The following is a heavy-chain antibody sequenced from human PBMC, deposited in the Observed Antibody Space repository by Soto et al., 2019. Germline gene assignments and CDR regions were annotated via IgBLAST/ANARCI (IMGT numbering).Heavy chain of an antibody. CDR2: ISAYNGNT. J-gene: IGHJ3*02. CDR3: ARDLLRFLEWSIPEAFDI. V-gene: IGHV1-18*01. Sequence: TCTVSGAPITINYWSWIRQAPGQGLEWMGWISAYNGNTNYAQKLQGRVTMTTDTSTSTAYMELRSLRSDDTAVYYCARDLLRFLEWSIPEAFDIWGQGTMVTVSS. CDR1: GAPITINY. D-gene: IGHD3-3*01.